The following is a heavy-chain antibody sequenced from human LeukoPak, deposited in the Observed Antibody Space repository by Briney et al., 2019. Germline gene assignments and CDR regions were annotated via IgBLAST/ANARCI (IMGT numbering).Heavy chain of an antibody. V-gene: IGHV1-2*02. D-gene: IGHD3-3*01. J-gene: IGHJ4*02. CDR3: ARDWDFWSGSPFDY. CDR2: INPNSGGT. CDR1: GYTFTDNY. Sequence: ALGKVSCKTSGYTFTDNYIHWVRQAPGQGLEWMGWINPNSGGTKYAQKFQGRVTMTMDTSISTAYMEVSRLRSDDTAVYYCARDWDFWSGSPFDYWGQGTLVTVSS.